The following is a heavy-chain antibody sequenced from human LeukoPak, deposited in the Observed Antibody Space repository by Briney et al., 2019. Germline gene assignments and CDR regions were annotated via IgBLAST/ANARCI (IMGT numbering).Heavy chain of an antibody. J-gene: IGHJ5*02. CDR1: GYTFTNYG. CDR3: ARVLAAAGTNWFDP. CDR2: ISGYNGNT. V-gene: IGHV1-18*01. D-gene: IGHD6-13*01. Sequence: ASVKVSCKASGYTFTNYGISWVRQAPGQGLEWMGWISGYNGNTNYAQKVQGRVTMTADASTSTTYMELRSLRSDDTAVYYCARVLAAAGTNWFDPWGQGTLVTVSS.